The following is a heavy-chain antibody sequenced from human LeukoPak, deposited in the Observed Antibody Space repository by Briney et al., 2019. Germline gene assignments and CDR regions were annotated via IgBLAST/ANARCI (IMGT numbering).Heavy chain of an antibody. CDR1: GGSISSGSYY. CDR3: ASGWVDTAMGGFDY. V-gene: IGHV4-61*02. CDR2: IYTSGST. Sequence: SQTLSLTCTVSGGSISSGSYYWSWIRQPAGKGLEWIGRIYTSGSTNYNPSLKSRVTISVDTSKNQFSLKLSSVTAADTAVYYCASGWVDTAMGGFDYWGQGTLVTVSS. D-gene: IGHD5-18*01. J-gene: IGHJ4*02.